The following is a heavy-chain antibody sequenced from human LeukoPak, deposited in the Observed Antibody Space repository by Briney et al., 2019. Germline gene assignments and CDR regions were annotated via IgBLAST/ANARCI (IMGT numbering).Heavy chain of an antibody. D-gene: IGHD6-19*01. J-gene: IGHJ4*02. CDR1: GGTLSSYA. Sequence: SVKVSCKAPGGTLSSYAISWVRQAPGQGLEWMGGIIPIFGTANYAQKFQGRVTITADESTSTAYMELSSLRSEDTAVYYCARGKYSSGWYYFDYWGQGTLVTVSS. CDR2: IIPIFGTA. CDR3: ARGKYSSGWYYFDY. V-gene: IGHV1-69*13.